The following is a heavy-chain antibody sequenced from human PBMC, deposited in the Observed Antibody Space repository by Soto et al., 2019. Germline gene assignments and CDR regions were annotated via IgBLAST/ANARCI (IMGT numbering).Heavy chain of an antibody. D-gene: IGHD3-10*01. J-gene: IGHJ6*02. CDR3: AREVVTMVRGVIITGHYGMDV. Sequence: GGSLRLCCAASGLTFSSYSMNWVRQAPGKRLEWVSSISSRSSDIYYADSVKGRFTISRDNAKKSLYLQMTSLRAEDTAVYYCAREVVTMVRGVIITGHYGMDVWGQGTTVTVSS. V-gene: IGHV3-21*01. CDR1: GLTFSSYS. CDR2: ISSRSSDI.